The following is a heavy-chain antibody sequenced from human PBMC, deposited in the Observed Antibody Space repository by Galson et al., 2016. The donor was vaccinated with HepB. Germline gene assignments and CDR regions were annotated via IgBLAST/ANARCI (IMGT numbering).Heavy chain of an antibody. CDR1: GFIFSDYD. Sequence: SLRLSCAASGFIFSDYDMHWVRQVTGKSLEWVSAIDSAGDTSYPGSVKGRFNISRENAKNSLYLQMNGLGTGDTAVYYCARALLGGGAGGSDTVAVPSAMDHWGQGTLVTVSS. J-gene: IGHJ4*02. D-gene: IGHD2-2*01. CDR2: IDSAGDT. CDR3: ARALLGGGAGGSDTVAVPSAMDH. V-gene: IGHV3-13*01.